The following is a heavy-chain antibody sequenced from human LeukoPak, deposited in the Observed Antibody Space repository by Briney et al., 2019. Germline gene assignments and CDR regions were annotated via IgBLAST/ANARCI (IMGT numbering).Heavy chain of an antibody. D-gene: IGHD3-16*01. J-gene: IGHJ4*01. V-gene: IGHV3-7*01. Sequence: PGGSLRLSCVASGFTFSNYWMRWVRQAPGKGLECVANIKEDGSEKYYVDSVKGRFTISRDNAKNSLYLQMNSLRAEDTAVYYCARQGDDYWGHGTLVTVSS. CDR2: IKEDGSEK. CDR3: ARQGDDY. CDR1: GFTFSNYW.